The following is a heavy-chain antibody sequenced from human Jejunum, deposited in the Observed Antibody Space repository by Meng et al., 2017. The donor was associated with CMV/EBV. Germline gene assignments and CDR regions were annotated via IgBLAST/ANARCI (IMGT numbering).Heavy chain of an antibody. V-gene: IGHV1-18*01. CDR3: ARDLWPHIVVVTAPSEF. J-gene: IGHJ4*02. D-gene: IGHD2-21*02. CDR2: ISTYNDNP. Sequence: GQLVQSGVEAKGPGASVKVSCKASGYTFSSYGFTWVRQAPGQGLEWLGWISTYNDNPKYAQKVQGRVTMTADTSTSTAYMELRSLTSDDTAVYYCARDLWPHIVVVTAPSEFWGQGTLVTVSS. CDR1: GYTFSSYG.